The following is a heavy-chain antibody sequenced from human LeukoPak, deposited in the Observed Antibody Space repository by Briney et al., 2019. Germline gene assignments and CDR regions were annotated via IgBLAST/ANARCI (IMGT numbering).Heavy chain of an antibody. CDR1: GFTFSSYV. J-gene: IGHJ4*02. D-gene: IGHD4-23*01. CDR3: AHTTTVVTPLDY. V-gene: IGHV3-30*03. CDR2: ISYGGSNK. Sequence: GGSLRLSCAASGFTFSSYVMHWVRQAPGKGLEWVAVISYGGSNKYYADSVKGRFTISRDNSKNTLYLQMNSLRAEDTAVYYCAHTTTVVTPLDYWGQGTLVTVSS.